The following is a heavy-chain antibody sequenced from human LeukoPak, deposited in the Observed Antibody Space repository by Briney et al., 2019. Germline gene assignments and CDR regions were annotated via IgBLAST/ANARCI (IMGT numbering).Heavy chain of an antibody. CDR2: IYYSGST. CDR1: GGSISSYY. V-gene: IGHV4-59*12. J-gene: IGHJ6*03. Sequence: SETLSLTCTVSGGSISSYYWGWIRQPPGKGLEWIGYIYYSGSTNYNPSLKSRVTISVDTSKNQFSLKLSSVTAADTAMYYCARDETYSSDWQSNHYYYYMDVWGKGTTVTVSS. CDR3: ARDETYSSDWQSNHYYYYMDV. D-gene: IGHD6-19*01.